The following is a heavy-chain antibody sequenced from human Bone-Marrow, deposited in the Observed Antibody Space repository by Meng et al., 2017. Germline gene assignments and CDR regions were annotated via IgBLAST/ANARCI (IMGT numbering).Heavy chain of an antibody. J-gene: IGHJ3*02. D-gene: IGHD5-18*01. Sequence: SETLSLTCAVYGGSFSGYYWSWIRQPPGKGLEWIGEINHNGSTNYNPSLKSRVTISVDTSKNQFSLKLSSVTAADTAVYYCARGLRRDTAMVIRRYYAFGIWGQGTRVTVSS. CDR1: GGSFSGYY. CDR2: INHNGST. CDR3: ARGLRRDTAMVIRRYYAFGI. V-gene: IGHV4-34*01.